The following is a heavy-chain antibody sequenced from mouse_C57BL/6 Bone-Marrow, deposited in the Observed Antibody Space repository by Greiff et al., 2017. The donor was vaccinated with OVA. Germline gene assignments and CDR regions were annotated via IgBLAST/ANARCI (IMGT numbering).Heavy chain of an antibody. Sequence: QVQLQQSGAELVRPGASVTLSCKASGYTFTDYEMHWVKQTPVHGLEWIGAIDPETGGTAYNQKFKGKAILTADKSSSTAYMELRSLTSEDSAVYYCARTGTHYFDYWGQGTTLTVSS. V-gene: IGHV1-15*01. CDR3: ARTGTHYFDY. J-gene: IGHJ2*01. CDR1: GYTFTDYE. CDR2: IDPETGGT. D-gene: IGHD4-1*01.